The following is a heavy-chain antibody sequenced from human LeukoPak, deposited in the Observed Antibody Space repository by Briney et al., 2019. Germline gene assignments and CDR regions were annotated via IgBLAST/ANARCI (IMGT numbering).Heavy chain of an antibody. V-gene: IGHV3-23*01. CDR2: ISGSGATT. CDR3: AKDGKYTTSPGDY. D-gene: IGHD2-2*02. CDR1: GFTFNNYA. Sequence: LSGGSLRLSCAASGFTFNNYAMSWVRQAPGKGLEWISAISGSGATTYYADSVTGRFTISRDNSQSTLYLQMNSLRAEDTAVYYCAKDGKYTTSPGDYWGQGTLVTVSS. J-gene: IGHJ4*02.